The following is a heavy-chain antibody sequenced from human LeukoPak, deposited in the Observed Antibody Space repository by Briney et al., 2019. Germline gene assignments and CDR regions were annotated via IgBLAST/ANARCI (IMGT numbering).Heavy chain of an antibody. D-gene: IGHD3-10*02. CDR3: ARELVSSGTGYFDL. V-gene: IGHV3-23*01. J-gene: IGHJ2*01. Sequence: GGSLRLSCEASGFTFGNFGVTWVRQAPGKGLQWVSGITGSTTWTYYAASVKGRFTVSRDNSQNTLHLQMNSLRADDTAVYYCARELVSSGTGYFDLWGRGTLVTVSS. CDR1: GFTFGNFG. CDR2: ITGSTTWT.